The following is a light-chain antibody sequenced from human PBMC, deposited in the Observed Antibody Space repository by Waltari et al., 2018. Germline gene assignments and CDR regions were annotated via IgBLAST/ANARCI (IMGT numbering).Light chain of an antibody. CDR1: SLRSYY. CDR3: NSRDSSGNQV. Sequence: SSELTQDPAVSVALGQTVRITCQGDSLRSYYASWYQQKPGQAPVLVIYGKNNRPSGIPDRFCGSSSGNTASLTITGAQAEDEADYYCNSRDSSGNQVFGGGTKLTVL. CDR2: GKN. V-gene: IGLV3-19*01. J-gene: IGLJ2*01.